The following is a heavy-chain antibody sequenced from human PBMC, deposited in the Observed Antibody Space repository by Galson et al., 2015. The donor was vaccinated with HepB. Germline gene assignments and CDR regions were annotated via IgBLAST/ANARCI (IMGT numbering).Heavy chain of an antibody. J-gene: IGHJ4*02. V-gene: IGHV1-18*04. CDR1: GSTFTSYG. CDR3: ARLNPGYYYGNSGYLDH. CDR2: ISGYNSNA. Sequence: SVKVSCKASGSTFTSYGISWVRQAPGQGLEWMGWISGYNSNAIYEQKFQGRVIMTTDTSTNTAYMELRSLRFGDTAIYYCARLNPGYYYGNSGYLDHWGQGTLVTVSS. D-gene: IGHD3-22*01.